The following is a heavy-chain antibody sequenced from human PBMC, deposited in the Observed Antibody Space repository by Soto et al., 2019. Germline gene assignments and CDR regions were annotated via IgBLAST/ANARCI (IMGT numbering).Heavy chain of an antibody. Sequence: QVQLVQSGAEVKKPGASVKVSCKASGYTFTSYGISWVRQAPGQGLEWMGWISAYNGNTNYSQKLQGRVTMTTDTSTSTCYMELRSLRSDDTAVYYCARDFSSGYCSGGSCAGDYWCQGTLVTVSS. CDR2: ISAYNGNT. V-gene: IGHV1-18*01. J-gene: IGHJ4*02. D-gene: IGHD2-15*01. CDR3: ARDFSSGYCSGGSCAGDY. CDR1: GYTFTSYG.